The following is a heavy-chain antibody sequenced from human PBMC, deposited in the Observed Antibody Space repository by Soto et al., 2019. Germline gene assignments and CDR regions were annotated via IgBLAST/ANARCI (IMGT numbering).Heavy chain of an antibody. D-gene: IGHD1-1*01. CDR1: GGTFSSHS. J-gene: IGHJ6*02. V-gene: IGHV1-69*01. CDR2: IIPIFGPA. CDR3: ATGAFTSTGGRIGYHYNAMDV. Sequence: QVQLVQSGAEVKKPGSSVKVSCTSSGGTFSSHSINWVRQAPGQGLEWMGGIIPIFGPANFAKKFQGRVTITADESTTTTDMELSSLTSEDTAVYYCATGAFTSTGGRIGYHYNAMDVWGQGTTVTVSS.